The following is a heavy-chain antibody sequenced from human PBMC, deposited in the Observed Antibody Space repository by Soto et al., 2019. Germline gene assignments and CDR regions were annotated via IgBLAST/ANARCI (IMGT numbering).Heavy chain of an antibody. V-gene: IGHV1-46*03. J-gene: IGHJ3*02. CDR1: ENTFSTYS. Sequence: VASVKVSCKASENTFSTYSLHWVRQAPGQGLERMGVINPTTTTTTDAQKFQGRVTMTRDTSTSTVFLELSSLRSGDTAVYYCARDLYSTSWYVRAFDMWGQGTMVTVSS. CDR3: ARDLYSTSWYVRAFDM. CDR2: INPTTTTT. D-gene: IGHD6-13*01.